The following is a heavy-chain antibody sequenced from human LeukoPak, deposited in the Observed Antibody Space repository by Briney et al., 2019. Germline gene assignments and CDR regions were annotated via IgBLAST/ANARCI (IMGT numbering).Heavy chain of an antibody. Sequence: SETLSLTCTVSGVSISTSRYYWGWIRQPPGKGLEWIGNIYYTGPTYYNASLESRVTISLDTSKNQFFLKLNSVTAADTAMYYCAREYSGSYNAFDIWGQGTMVTVSS. V-gene: IGHV4-39*02. CDR3: AREYSGSYNAFDI. J-gene: IGHJ3*02. CDR1: GVSISTSRYY. CDR2: IYYTGPT. D-gene: IGHD1-26*01.